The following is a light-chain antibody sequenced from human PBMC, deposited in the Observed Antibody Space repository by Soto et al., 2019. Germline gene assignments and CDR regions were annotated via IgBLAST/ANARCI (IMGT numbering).Light chain of an antibody. CDR3: SSYTSSSTPWV. V-gene: IGLV2-14*01. Sequence: QSALPQPASVSGSVGQSITISRTGTSTDVGGNNYVSWYQQHPGEAPRLLIYEVSNRPSGVYNRFSGSKAGNTASLTISGLEAEDEADYYCSSYTSSSTPWVFGGGTKLTVL. CDR1: STDVGGNNY. CDR2: EVS. J-gene: IGLJ3*02.